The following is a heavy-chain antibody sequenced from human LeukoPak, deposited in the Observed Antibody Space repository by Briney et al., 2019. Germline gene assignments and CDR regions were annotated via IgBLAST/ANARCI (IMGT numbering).Heavy chain of an antibody. Sequence: ASVTVSCKASGYTFTSYGISWVRQAPGQGLEWMGWISAYNGNTNYAQKLQGRVTMTTDTSTSTAYMELRSLRSDDTAVYYCARDPFRIAAAGTAFDAFDIWGQGTMVTVSS. V-gene: IGHV1-18*01. CDR2: ISAYNGNT. CDR1: GYTFTSYG. D-gene: IGHD6-13*01. J-gene: IGHJ3*02. CDR3: ARDPFRIAAAGTAFDAFDI.